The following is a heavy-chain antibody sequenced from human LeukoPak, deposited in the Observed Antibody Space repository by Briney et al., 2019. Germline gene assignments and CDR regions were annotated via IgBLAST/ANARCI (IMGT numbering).Heavy chain of an antibody. Sequence: PGGSLRLSCTASTFTFSDYDMGWVRQAPGKGLEWVSSISAGSSYKFSADSVQGRFTISRDDAKNSLYLQMNSLRAEDTAVYYCASDVDTAMDTDYWGQGTLVTVSS. CDR3: ASDVDTAMDTDY. J-gene: IGHJ4*02. CDR1: TFTFSDYD. D-gene: IGHD5-18*01. V-gene: IGHV3-11*06. CDR2: ISAGSSYK.